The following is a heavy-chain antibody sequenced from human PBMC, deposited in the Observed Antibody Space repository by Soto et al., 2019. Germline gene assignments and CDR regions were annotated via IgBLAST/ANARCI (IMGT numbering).Heavy chain of an antibody. D-gene: IGHD3-10*01. J-gene: IGHJ4*02. V-gene: IGHV3-48*02. CDR1: GCICTSYA. CDR3: ARDWYYYGSGSYYPFHS. Sequence: GGSLRLSCAASGCICTSYAMNWVRQAPGKGLEWVSYISSNSGTIYYTDSVKGRFTISRDNTKNSLYLQMNSLRDEDTAVYYCARDWYYYGSGSYYPFHSWGQGTLVPVSS. CDR2: ISSNSGTI.